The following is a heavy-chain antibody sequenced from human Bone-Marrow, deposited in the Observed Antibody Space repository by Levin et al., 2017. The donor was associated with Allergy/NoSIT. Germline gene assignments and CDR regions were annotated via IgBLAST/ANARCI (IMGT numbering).Heavy chain of an antibody. CDR2: IKEDGSEK. CDR1: GFTFSTYW. D-gene: IGHD6-19*01. J-gene: IGHJ4*02. V-gene: IGHV3-7*01. CDR3: ARDVSVAGLNDH. Sequence: PGGSLRLSCAASGFTFSTYWTSWVRQAPGKGLEWVANIKEDGSEKNYVDSVKGRFTISRDNAKNSLYLQMNSLRAEDTAVYYCARDVSVAGLNDHWGQGTLVTVSS.